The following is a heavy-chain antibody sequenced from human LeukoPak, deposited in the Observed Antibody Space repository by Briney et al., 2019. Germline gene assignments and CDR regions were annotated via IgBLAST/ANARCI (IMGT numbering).Heavy chain of an antibody. Sequence: PGGSLRLSCTASGFTLSSYAMSWVRQAPGERLEWVSTISGSADNTNYAEAVKGRFTISRDNSKNTMYLQMNSLRAEDTAVYYCAKQGFGCWGQGTLVTVSS. V-gene: IGHV3-23*01. J-gene: IGHJ4*02. CDR2: ISGSADNT. CDR3: AKQGFGC. CDR1: GFTLSSYA.